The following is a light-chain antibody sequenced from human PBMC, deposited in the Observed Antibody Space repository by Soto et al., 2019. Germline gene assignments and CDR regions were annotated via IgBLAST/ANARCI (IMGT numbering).Light chain of an antibody. V-gene: IGKV1-13*02. CDR2: DAS. Sequence: IQLTQSPSSLSASVGDRVTIPCRAGQAISTSLAWYQQKPGKPPKLLIYDASTLESGVPSRFSGSGSGTDFTLTISSLQPEDFATYFCQQFQSYPLTFGGGTRVDIK. CDR3: QQFQSYPLT. CDR1: QAISTS. J-gene: IGKJ4*01.